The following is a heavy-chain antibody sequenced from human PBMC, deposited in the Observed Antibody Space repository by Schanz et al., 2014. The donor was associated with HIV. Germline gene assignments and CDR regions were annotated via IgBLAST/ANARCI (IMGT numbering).Heavy chain of an antibody. CDR3: TRAYCGADCSRFYYYGTDV. J-gene: IGHJ6*02. CDR1: GGTFRVYA. D-gene: IGHD2-21*02. V-gene: IGHV1-69*01. CDR2: IVPIFGTT. Sequence: QVQLVQSGAEVKKPGSSVKVSCKTFGGTFRVYAISWVRQAPGQGLEWMGGIVPIFGTTNYAQRFQGRVSITADESTNTAYMELSGLRSEDTAVYYCTRAYCGADCSRFYYYGTDVWGQGTTVTVSS.